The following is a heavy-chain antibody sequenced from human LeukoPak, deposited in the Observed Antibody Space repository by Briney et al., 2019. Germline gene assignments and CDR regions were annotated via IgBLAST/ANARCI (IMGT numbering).Heavy chain of an antibody. Sequence: GGSLRLSCAASGFTFSSYWMHWVRQAPGKGLVWVSRINSDGSSTSYADSVKGRFTISRDNAKNTLYLQMNSLRAEDTAVYYCAREGGVVAAIYGMDVWGQGTMVTVSS. D-gene: IGHD2-15*01. V-gene: IGHV3-74*01. CDR3: AREGGVVAAIYGMDV. CDR1: GFTFSSYW. J-gene: IGHJ6*02. CDR2: INSDGSST.